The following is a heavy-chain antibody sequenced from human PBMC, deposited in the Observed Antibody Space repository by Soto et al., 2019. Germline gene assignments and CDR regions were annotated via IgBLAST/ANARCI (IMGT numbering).Heavy chain of an antibody. V-gene: IGHV3-23*01. CDR1: GFTFSSYA. CDR2: ISDSGGST. CDR3: AKDSSSGYYFFDY. J-gene: IGHJ4*02. Sequence: GGSLRLSCAASGFTFSSYAMRWVRQAPGKGLEWVSGISDSGGSTYYADHVKGRFTISRDNSKNTLYLQMNSLRAEDMAIYYCAKDSSSGYYFFDYWGQGTLVTVSS. D-gene: IGHD3-22*01.